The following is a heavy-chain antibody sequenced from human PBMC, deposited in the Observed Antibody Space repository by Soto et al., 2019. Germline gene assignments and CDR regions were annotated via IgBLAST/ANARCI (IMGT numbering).Heavy chain of an antibody. CDR1: GGSISSGGYY. J-gene: IGHJ4*02. Sequence: PSETLSLTCTVSGGSISSGGYYWIWIRQHPGKGLEWIGYIYYSGSTYYNPSLKSRVTISVDTSKNQFSLKLSSVTAADTAVYYCARGDIAAADPIWGQGTLVTVSS. CDR3: ARGDIAAADPI. D-gene: IGHD6-13*01. V-gene: IGHV4-31*03. CDR2: IYYSGST.